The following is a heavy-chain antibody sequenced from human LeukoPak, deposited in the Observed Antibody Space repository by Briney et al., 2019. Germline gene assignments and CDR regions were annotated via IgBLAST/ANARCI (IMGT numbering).Heavy chain of an antibody. Sequence: ASVKVSCKASGYTFTGYYMHWVRQAPGQGLEWMGWINPNSGGTNYAQKFQGRVTMTRDTSISTAYMELSRLRSDDTAVYYCARVPHRVVTAIESWGQGTLVTVSS. D-gene: IGHD2-21*02. CDR3: ARVPHRVVTAIES. V-gene: IGHV1-2*02. J-gene: IGHJ4*02. CDR1: GYTFTGYY. CDR2: INPNSGGT.